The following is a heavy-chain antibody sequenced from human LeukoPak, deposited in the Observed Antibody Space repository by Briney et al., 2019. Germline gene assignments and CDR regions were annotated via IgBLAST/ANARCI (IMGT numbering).Heavy chain of an antibody. CDR2: IKQDGSEK. CDR1: DFPFLNFW. Sequence: GGPLNLSGQLSDFPFLNFWLLWVRRVPGKGREGVANIKQDGSEKYYVDSVKGRFTISRDNAKNSLSLQMDSLRAEDSALYYCVRGGSWYAALDFWGQGTMVTVSS. V-gene: IGHV3-7*04. J-gene: IGHJ3*01. D-gene: IGHD6-13*01. CDR3: VRGGSWYAALDF.